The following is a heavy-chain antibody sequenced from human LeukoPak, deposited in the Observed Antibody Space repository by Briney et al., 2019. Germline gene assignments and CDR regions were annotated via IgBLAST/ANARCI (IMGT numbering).Heavy chain of an antibody. Sequence: SETLSLTCTVSGGSISSYYWSWIRQPPGKGLEWIGYIYYSGSTNYNPSLKSRVTISVDTSKNQFSLKLSSVTAADTAVYYCATREAVAGTSIWAFDIWGQETMVTVSS. D-gene: IGHD6-19*01. J-gene: IGHJ3*02. CDR3: ATREAVAGTSIWAFDI. CDR2: IYYSGST. CDR1: GGSISSYY. V-gene: IGHV4-59*08.